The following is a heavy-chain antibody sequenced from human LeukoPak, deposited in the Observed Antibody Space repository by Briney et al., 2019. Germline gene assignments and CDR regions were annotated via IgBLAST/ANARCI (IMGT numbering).Heavy chain of an antibody. Sequence: SETLSLTCIVSGGSISGYYWNWIRQPAGKGLEWIGRIYTNVITNYNPSLKSRVTMSVDTSKNQFSLMLSSVTAADTAVYYCARGSTAMAIFDYWGQGTLVTVPS. D-gene: IGHD5-18*01. J-gene: IGHJ4*02. CDR2: IYTNVIT. CDR3: ARGSTAMAIFDY. CDR1: GGSISGYY. V-gene: IGHV4-4*07.